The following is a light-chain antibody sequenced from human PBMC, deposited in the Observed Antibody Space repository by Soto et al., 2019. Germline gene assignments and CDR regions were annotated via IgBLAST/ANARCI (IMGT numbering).Light chain of an antibody. CDR2: GAS. V-gene: IGKV3-15*01. J-gene: IGKJ5*01. CDR3: QQYDNWPIT. Sequence: EIGMTQSPATLSVSPGESATLSCRASQSININLAWYQQKPGQAPRLLIYGASTRATGLPARFSGSGSGTEFTLISSSLQSEDSAVYCCQQYDNWPITFGQGTRLEIK. CDR1: QSININ.